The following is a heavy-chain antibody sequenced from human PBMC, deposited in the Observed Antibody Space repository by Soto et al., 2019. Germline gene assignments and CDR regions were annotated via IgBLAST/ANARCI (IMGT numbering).Heavy chain of an antibody. Sequence: QVQLVQSGAEVKKPGSSVKVSCKASGGTFSSYAISWVRQAPGQGLEWMGGIIPIFGTADYAQKFQGRVTITADESTGTADMELSSLRSEDTAVYYCASVETQRYYYGMDVWGQGTTVTVSS. CDR2: IIPIFGTA. CDR3: ASVETQRYYYGMDV. D-gene: IGHD2-15*01. J-gene: IGHJ6*02. CDR1: GGTFSSYA. V-gene: IGHV1-69*12.